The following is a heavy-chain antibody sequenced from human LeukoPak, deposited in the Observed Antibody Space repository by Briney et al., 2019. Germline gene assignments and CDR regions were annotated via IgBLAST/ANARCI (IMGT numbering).Heavy chain of an antibody. Sequence: PGGSLRLSCAASGFTFGGHTMHWVRQAPGKGLEWVSSISSSSSYIYYADSVKGRFTISRDNAKNSLYLQMNSLRAEDTAVYYCARDLANAFDIWGQGTMVTVSS. CDR3: ARDLANAFDI. CDR1: GFTFGGHT. J-gene: IGHJ3*02. CDR2: ISSSSSYI. V-gene: IGHV3-21*01.